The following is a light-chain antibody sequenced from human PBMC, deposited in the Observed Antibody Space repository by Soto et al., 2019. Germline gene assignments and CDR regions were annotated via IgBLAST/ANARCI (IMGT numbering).Light chain of an antibody. V-gene: IGLV2-14*01. Sequence: QSALTQPASVSGSPGQSITISCTGTSSDVGGYNHVSWYQQHPGKAPKLMIYDVSNRPSGVSNRFSGSKSGNTASLTISGLQAEDEADYYCSSYTSSSTLGLFGTGTKVTVL. CDR1: SSDVGGYNH. CDR2: DVS. CDR3: SSYTSSSTLGL. J-gene: IGLJ1*01.